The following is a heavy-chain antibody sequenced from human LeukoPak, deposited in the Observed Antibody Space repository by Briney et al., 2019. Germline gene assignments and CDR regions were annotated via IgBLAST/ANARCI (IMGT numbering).Heavy chain of an antibody. CDR3: ARGGYSGSYVSNNWFDP. V-gene: IGHV3-33*01. CDR1: GFTFSSYG. J-gene: IGHJ5*02. CDR2: IWYDGSNK. D-gene: IGHD1-26*01. Sequence: PGRSLRLSCAASGFTFSSYGMHWVRQAPGKGLEWVAVIWYDGSNKYYADSVKGRSTISRDNSKNTLYLQMNSLRAEDTAVYYCARGGYSGSYVSNNWFDPWGQGTLVTVSS.